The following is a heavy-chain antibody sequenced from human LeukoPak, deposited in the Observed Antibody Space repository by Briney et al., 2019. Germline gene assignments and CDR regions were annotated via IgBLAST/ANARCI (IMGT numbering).Heavy chain of an antibody. D-gene: IGHD3-22*01. CDR3: ARMTYDGSGPNPNWFDP. J-gene: IGHJ5*02. Sequence: VASVKVSCKASGYCFTSYDINWVRQATGQGLEWMGWMNPNSGYTGYAQRFQGRIAMTRNTSISTVYMELSSLRFEDTAIYYCARMTYDGSGPNPNWFDPWGQGTLVTVSS. CDR1: GYCFTSYD. CDR2: MNPNSGYT. V-gene: IGHV1-8*01.